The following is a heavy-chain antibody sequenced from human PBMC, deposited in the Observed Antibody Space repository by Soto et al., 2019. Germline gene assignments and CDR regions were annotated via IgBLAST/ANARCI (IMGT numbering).Heavy chain of an antibody. D-gene: IGHD2-15*01. V-gene: IGHV4-39*01. CDR3: ARLRRCSDGICYFSFDN. CDR1: GGSISSSSYY. CDR2: IYYSGST. J-gene: IGHJ4*02. Sequence: SETLSLTCTVSGGSISSSSYYWGWIRQPPGKGLEWIGNIYYSGSTYYNPSLKSRVTISVDTSKNQFSLILSSVTAADTAVYYCARLRRCSDGICYFSFDNWGQGTLVTVSS.